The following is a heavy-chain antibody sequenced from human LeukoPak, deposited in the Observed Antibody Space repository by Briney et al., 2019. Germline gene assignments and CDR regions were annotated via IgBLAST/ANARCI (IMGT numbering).Heavy chain of an antibody. V-gene: IGHV1-69*13. CDR2: VIPIFGTA. CDR3: ASTPEYSSSASVDY. D-gene: IGHD6-6*01. J-gene: IGHJ4*02. CDR1: GGTFSSYA. Sequence: SVKVSCKASGGTFSSYAISWVRQAPGQGLEWMGGVIPIFGTANYAQKFQGRVTITADESTSTAYMELSSLRSEDTAVYYCASTPEYSSSASVDYWGQGTLVTVSS.